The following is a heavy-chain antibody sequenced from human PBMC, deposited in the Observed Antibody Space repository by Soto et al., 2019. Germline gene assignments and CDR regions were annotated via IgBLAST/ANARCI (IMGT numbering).Heavy chain of an antibody. CDR3: AKDLGATTDYCFDS. CDR1: GFTFSSYD. Sequence: GSLRLSCAASGFTFSSYDMHWVRQATGKGLEWVSAIGTAGDPYYPGSVKGRFTISRENAKNSLYLQMNSLRAGDTAVYYCAKDLGATTDYCFDSWGLGTLVTVSS. D-gene: IGHD1-26*01. V-gene: IGHV3-13*05. J-gene: IGHJ4*02. CDR2: IGTAGDP.